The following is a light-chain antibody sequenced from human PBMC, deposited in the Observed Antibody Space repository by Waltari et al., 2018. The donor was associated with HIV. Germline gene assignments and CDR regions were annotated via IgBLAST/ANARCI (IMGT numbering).Light chain of an antibody. CDR2: YAS. CDR1: QSVGAN. J-gene: IGKJ5*01. Sequence: EIVLTQSPATLSVSPGNRATLACRASQSVGANLTWYQQKPGQAPRLLISYASTRATGIPARFSGSGSGTEFTLTISSLQSEDFAVYYCQQFNTWPPTFGQGTRLEIK. CDR3: QQFNTWPPT. V-gene: IGKV3-15*01.